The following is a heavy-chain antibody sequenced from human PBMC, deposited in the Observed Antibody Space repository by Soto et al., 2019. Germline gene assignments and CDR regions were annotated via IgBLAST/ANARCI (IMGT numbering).Heavy chain of an antibody. V-gene: IGHV3-23*01. CDR1: GFIFSNYD. D-gene: IGHD6-19*01. J-gene: IGHJ5*02. Sequence: EGQLLESGGGLLQPGGSLRLSCAASGFIFSNYDMSWVRQAPGKGLEWVSAISGSGDTTYYADSVKGRFTISRDNSKNTLYLQMNTLRAEDTAVYYCAKNRNTGVAGTSCWFGPWGQGTLVTVSS. CDR3: AKNRNTGVAGTSCWFGP. CDR2: ISGSGDTT.